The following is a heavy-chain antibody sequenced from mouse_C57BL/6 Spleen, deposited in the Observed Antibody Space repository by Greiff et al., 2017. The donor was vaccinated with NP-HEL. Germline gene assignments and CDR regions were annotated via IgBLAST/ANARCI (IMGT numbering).Heavy chain of an antibody. D-gene: IGHD4-1*01. J-gene: IGHJ4*01. CDR2: IHPNSGST. V-gene: IGHV1-64*01. CDR1: GYTFTSYW. Sequence: QVQLQQPGAELVKPGASVKLSCKASGYTFTSYWMHWVKQRPGQGLEWIGMIHPNSGSTNYNEKFKSKATLTVDKSSSTAYMQLSSLTSEDSAVYYCARKGDWDTAMDYWGQGTSVTVSS. CDR3: ARKGDWDTAMDY.